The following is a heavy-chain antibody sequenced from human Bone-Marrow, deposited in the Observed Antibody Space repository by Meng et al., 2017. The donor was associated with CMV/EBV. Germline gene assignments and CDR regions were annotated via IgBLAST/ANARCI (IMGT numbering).Heavy chain of an antibody. CDR2: INSDGRST. J-gene: IGHJ3*02. CDR3: ARGSGGQLGFDHSAFDI. CDR1: GFTFSSYW. V-gene: IGHV3-74*01. Sequence: GESLKISCASSGFTFSSYWMHWVRQAPGKGLVWVSRINSDGRSTSYADSVKGRFTISRDNATNTLYLQMNSLRAEDTAVYYWARGSGGQLGFDHSAFDIWGQGTMVTVSS. D-gene: IGHD6-6*01.